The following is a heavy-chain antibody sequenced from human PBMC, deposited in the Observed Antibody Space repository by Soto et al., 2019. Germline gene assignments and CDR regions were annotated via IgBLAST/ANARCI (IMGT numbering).Heavy chain of an antibody. J-gene: IGHJ4*02. CDR1: VFSCSSSA. Sequence: SVKVSRKTSVFSCSSSAVHRGRQARGHRLQWIGWIDVGSANANYAQMLQERVTISRDMSTSTAYMELSSLRSEDTAVYYCARAPSWYNLDYWGQGTLVTVSS. CDR3: ARAPSWYNLDY. D-gene: IGHD6-13*01. CDR2: IDVGSANA. V-gene: IGHV1-58*01.